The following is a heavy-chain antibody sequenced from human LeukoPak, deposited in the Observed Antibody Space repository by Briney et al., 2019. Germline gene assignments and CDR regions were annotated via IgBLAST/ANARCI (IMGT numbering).Heavy chain of an antibody. CDR3: ARVGYDFLTGYYFVFDY. J-gene: IGHJ4*02. V-gene: IGHV1-2*02. CDR1: GYTFTGYF. CDR2: INPNTGDT. Sequence: ASVKVSCKATGYTFTGYFIHWVRQAPGQWLEWMGWINPNTGDTNYAQKFQGRVTLTRDTSITTAYMELSRLKSDDSGVYFCARVGYDFLTGYYFVFDYWGQGSLVTVSS. D-gene: IGHD3-9*01.